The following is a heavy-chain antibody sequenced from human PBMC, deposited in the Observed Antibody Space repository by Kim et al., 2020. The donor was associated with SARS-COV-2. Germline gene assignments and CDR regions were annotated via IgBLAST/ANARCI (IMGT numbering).Heavy chain of an antibody. D-gene: IGHD2-15*01. Sequence: YSPSLKSRLTITKDTSKNQVVLTMTNMDPVDTATYYCAHRRAEDHSPFDLWGRGTLVTVSS. V-gene: IGHV2-5*01. CDR3: AHRRAEDHSPFDL. J-gene: IGHJ2*01.